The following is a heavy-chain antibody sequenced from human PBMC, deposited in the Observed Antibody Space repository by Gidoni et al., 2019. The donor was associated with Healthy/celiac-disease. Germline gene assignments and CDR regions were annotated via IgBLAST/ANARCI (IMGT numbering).Heavy chain of an antibody. CDR3: AKDQGNGSGSYYWGSYYYGMDV. J-gene: IGHJ6*02. CDR2: ISYDGSNK. Sequence: QVQLVESGGGVVQPGRSLRLSCAASGFTFSSYGRHGVRQAPGKGLEWVAVISYDGSNKYYADSVKGRFTISRDNSKNTLYLQMNSLRAEDTAVYYCAKDQGNGSGSYYWGSYYYGMDVWGQGTTVTVSS. D-gene: IGHD3-10*01. CDR1: GFTFSSYG. V-gene: IGHV3-30*18.